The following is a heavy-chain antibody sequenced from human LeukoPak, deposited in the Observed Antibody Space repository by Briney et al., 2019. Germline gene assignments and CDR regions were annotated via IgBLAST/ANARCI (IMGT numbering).Heavy chain of an antibody. D-gene: IGHD6-6*01. Sequence: GASVKVSCKASGGTFSSHTISWVRQAPGQGLEWMGRIIPILGIANYAQKFQGGVTITADKSTSTAYMELSSLRSEDTAVYYCARDAYSSSPWYYFDYWGQGTLVTVSS. CDR3: ARDAYSSSPWYYFDY. CDR1: GGTFSSHT. J-gene: IGHJ4*02. CDR2: IIPILGIA. V-gene: IGHV1-69*04.